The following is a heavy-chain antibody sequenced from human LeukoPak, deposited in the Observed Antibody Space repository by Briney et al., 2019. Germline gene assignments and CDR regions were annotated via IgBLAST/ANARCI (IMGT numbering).Heavy chain of an antibody. Sequence: GGSLRLSCAASGFTFSSHALSWVRQAPGKGLEWVSSLSGSGYNTYYADSVRGRFTISRDNSKNTVYLQMNSLRAEDTAVYYCAKDPYGTRYFDYWGQGTLVTVSS. D-gene: IGHD2-2*01. CDR1: GFTFSSHA. CDR3: AKDPYGTRYFDY. CDR2: LSGSGYNT. J-gene: IGHJ4*02. V-gene: IGHV3-23*01.